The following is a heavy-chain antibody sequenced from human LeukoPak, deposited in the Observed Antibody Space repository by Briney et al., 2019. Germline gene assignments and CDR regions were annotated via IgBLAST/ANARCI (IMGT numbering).Heavy chain of an antibody. CDR2: ISGSGGST. J-gene: IGHJ1*01. CDR3: AKDRVVTPQKETEGYFQH. D-gene: IGHD4-23*01. V-gene: IGHV3-23*01. CDR1: GFTFSSYA. Sequence: GGSLRLSCAASGFTFSSYAMSWVRQAPGKGLEWVSAISGSGGSTYYADSVKGRFTISRDNSKNTLYLQMNSLRAEDTAVYYCAKDRVVTPQKETEGYFQHWGQGTLVTASS.